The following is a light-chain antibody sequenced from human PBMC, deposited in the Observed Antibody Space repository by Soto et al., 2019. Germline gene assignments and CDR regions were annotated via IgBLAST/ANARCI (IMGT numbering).Light chain of an antibody. J-gene: IGKJ5*01. CDR2: HAT. CDR3: QHYKNWPPIT. CDR1: QSVDRS. V-gene: IGKV3-11*01. Sequence: EIILTQSPATLSLSPGERATLSCRASQSVDRSLGWYQEKPGQAPRLLVYHATHRATGIPARFSGSGSGTDFTLNIDSVEADDFAVYYCQHYKNWPPITFGQGTHLDIK.